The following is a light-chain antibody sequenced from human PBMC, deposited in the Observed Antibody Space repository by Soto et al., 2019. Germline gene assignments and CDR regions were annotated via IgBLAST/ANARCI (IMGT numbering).Light chain of an antibody. CDR2: DAS. CDR1: QSVSNY. Sequence: EIVLTQSPATLSLSPGERATLSCRASQSVSNYLAWYQQKPGQAPRLLIYDASNRATGIPGRFSGSGSGTDFTLTISSLEPEEFAVYYCQQRTNWPLYTFGQGTKLEIK. CDR3: QQRTNWPLYT. J-gene: IGKJ2*01. V-gene: IGKV3-11*01.